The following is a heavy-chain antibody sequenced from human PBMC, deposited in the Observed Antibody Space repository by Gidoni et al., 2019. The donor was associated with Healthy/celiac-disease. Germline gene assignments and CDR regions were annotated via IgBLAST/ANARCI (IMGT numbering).Heavy chain of an antibody. J-gene: IGHJ3*02. CDR1: GFNFHVYA. CDR3: AKDMVEMAKISEFDFDI. Sequence: EVKLVVPGGGLVRPGSYWRLSCAASGFNFHVYAVHCVRQAPGKGLGWVSGNSWNSGSIGYADSVKGRFTISRDNAKNSLYLQMNSLRAEDTALYYCAKDMVEMAKISEFDFDIWGQGTMVTVSS. V-gene: IGHV3-9*01. D-gene: IGHD2-15*01. CDR2: NSWNSGSI.